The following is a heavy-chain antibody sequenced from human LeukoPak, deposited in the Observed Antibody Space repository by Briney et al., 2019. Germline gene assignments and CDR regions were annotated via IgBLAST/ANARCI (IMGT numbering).Heavy chain of an antibody. Sequence: PGGSLRLSCAASGFTFSSYAMHWVRQAPGKGLEWVSAISDDGSNKYYADSVKGRFTISRDNSKNTLYLQMNSLRAEDTAVYYCARPPPGAADYYYFGMDVWGEGTTVTVSS. J-gene: IGHJ6*01. CDR2: ISDDGSNK. V-gene: IGHV3-30*04. CDR1: GFTFSSYA. D-gene: IGHD6-25*01. CDR3: ARPPPGAADYYYFGMDV.